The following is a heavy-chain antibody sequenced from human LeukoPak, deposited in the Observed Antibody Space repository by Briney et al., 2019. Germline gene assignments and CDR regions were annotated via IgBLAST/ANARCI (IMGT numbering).Heavy chain of an antibody. CDR3: ARDGHKSIAAAGMSY. D-gene: IGHD6-13*01. CDR2: ISYDGSNK. J-gene: IGHJ4*02. CDR1: GFTFSSYA. V-gene: IGHV3-30-3*01. Sequence: GGSLRLSCAASGFTFSSYAMDWVRQAPGKGLEWVAVISYDGSNKYYADSVKGRFTISRDNSKNTLYLQMNSLRAEDTAVYYCARDGHKSIAAAGMSYWGQGTLVTVSS.